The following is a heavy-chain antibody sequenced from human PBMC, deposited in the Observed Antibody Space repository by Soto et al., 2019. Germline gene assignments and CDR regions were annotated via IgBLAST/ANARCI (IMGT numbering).Heavy chain of an antibody. CDR2: IIPILDVA. CDR1: GGTFRTYT. Sequence: QVQLVQSGAEVKRPGSSVKVSCQTSGGTFRTYTINWVRQAPGQGLEWMGRIIPILDVADYAKKFQGRVTITADKSTSTANMELRSLRSEDTAVYYCARSIQEVIGVAGPKDIRFDPWGQGTLVTVSS. V-gene: IGHV1-69*02. J-gene: IGHJ5*02. CDR3: ARSIQEVIGVAGPKDIRFDP. D-gene: IGHD6-19*01.